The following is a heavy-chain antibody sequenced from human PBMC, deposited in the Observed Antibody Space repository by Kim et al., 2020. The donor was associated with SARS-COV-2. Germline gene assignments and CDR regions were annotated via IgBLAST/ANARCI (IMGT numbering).Heavy chain of an antibody. D-gene: IGHD3-10*01. J-gene: IGHJ5*02. Sequence: ASVKVSCKASGYTFTSYYMHWVRQAPGQGLEWMGIINPSGGSTSYAQKFQGRVTMTRDTSTSTVYMELSSLRSEDTAVYYCARGHYYGSGSYYGVIYNWFDPWVQGTLVTVSS. CDR3: ARGHYYGSGSYYGVIYNWFDP. CDR1: GYTFTSYY. V-gene: IGHV1-46*01. CDR2: INPSGGST.